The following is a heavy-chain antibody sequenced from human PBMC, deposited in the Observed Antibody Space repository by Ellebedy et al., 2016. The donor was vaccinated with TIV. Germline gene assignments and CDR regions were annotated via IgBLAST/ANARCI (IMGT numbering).Heavy chain of an antibody. CDR1: GGSINNYY. CDR3: ASGISSFDP. Sequence: SETLSLTCTVSGGSINNYYWTWIRQPPGKGLEWIGYIHYSGSTGANASLKSRVTISVDTSKSQFSLKLNSVTAADTAVYYCASGISSFDPWGQGTLVTVFS. J-gene: IGHJ5*02. V-gene: IGHV4-59*01. CDR2: IHYSGST.